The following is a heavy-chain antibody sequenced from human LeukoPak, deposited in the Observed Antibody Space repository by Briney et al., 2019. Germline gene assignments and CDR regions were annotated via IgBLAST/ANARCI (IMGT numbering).Heavy chain of an antibody. J-gene: IGHJ3*02. D-gene: IGHD3-9*01. CDR3: ARDSGSQGYYDILTGYDI. Sequence: ASVKVSCKASGYTFTSYYMHWVRQAPGQGLEWMGIINPSGGSTSYAQKFQGRVTMTRDMSTSTVYMELSSLRSEDTAVYYCARDSGSQGYYDILTGYDIWGQGTMVTVSS. CDR1: GYTFTSYY. CDR2: INPSGGST. V-gene: IGHV1-46*01.